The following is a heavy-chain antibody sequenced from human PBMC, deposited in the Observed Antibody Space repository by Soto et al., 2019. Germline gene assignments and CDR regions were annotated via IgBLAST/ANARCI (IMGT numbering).Heavy chain of an antibody. CDR1: GYSFTSYW. D-gene: IGHD3-9*01. J-gene: IGHJ6*02. Sequence: PGESLKISCKGSGYSFTSYWIGWVRQMPGKGLECMGIIYPGDSDTRYSPSFQGQVTISADKSISTAYLQWSSLKASDTAMYYCARLGFEYDTSNVSYNVLYYYGVDVCGQGTTVTVYS. V-gene: IGHV5-51*01. CDR3: ARLGFEYDTSNVSYNVLYYYGVDV. CDR2: IYPGDSDT.